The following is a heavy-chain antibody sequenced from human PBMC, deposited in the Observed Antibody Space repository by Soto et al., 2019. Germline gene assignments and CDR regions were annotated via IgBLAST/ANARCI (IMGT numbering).Heavy chain of an antibody. CDR1: GGTFSSYA. D-gene: IGHD3-22*01. CDR2: IIPIFGTA. Sequence: SVKVSCKASGGTFSSYAISWVRQAPGQGLEWMGGIIPIFGTANYAQKFQGRVTITADESTSTAYMELSSLRSEDTAVYYCARVAYYYDSSGYYLDYYYYGMDVWGQGTTVTV. J-gene: IGHJ6*02. CDR3: ARVAYYYDSSGYYLDYYYYGMDV. V-gene: IGHV1-69*13.